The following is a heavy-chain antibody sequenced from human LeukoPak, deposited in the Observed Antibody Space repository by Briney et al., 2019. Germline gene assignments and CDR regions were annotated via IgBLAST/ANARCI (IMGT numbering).Heavy chain of an antibody. D-gene: IGHD6-19*01. CDR2: INHSGST. Sequence: KPSETLSLTCAVYGGSFSCYYWSWIRQPPGKGLEWIGEINHSGSTNYNPSLKSRVTISVDTSKNQFSLKLSSVTAADTAVYYCARGRIAVYYYYYYMDVWGKGTTVTVSS. CDR1: GGSFSCYY. V-gene: IGHV4-34*01. J-gene: IGHJ6*03. CDR3: ARGRIAVYYYYYYMDV.